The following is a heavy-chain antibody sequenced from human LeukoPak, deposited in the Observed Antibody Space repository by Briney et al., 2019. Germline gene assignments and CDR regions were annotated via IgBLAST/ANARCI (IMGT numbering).Heavy chain of an antibody. CDR3: ASGGGPYGSGT. D-gene: IGHD3-10*01. CDR1: GGPFDSHY. Sequence: PSETLSLTCTVSGGPFDSHYWTWIRQPPGKGLEWIAFIYHSGSAVYSPSLRSRVTISVDTSKNQFSLKLSSVTAADTAVYYCASGGGPYGSGTWGQGTLVTVSS. V-gene: IGHV4-59*11. J-gene: IGHJ5*02. CDR2: IYHSGSA.